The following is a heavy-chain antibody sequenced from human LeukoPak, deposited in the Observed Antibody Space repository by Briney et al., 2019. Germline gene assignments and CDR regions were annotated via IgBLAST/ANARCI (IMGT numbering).Heavy chain of an antibody. D-gene: IGHD2-2*01. J-gene: IGHJ6*02. CDR2: INPNSGGT. V-gene: IGHV1-2*06. CDR3: ARDGDIVVVPAAANVYYYGMDV. Sequence: ASVKVSCKASGYTFTGYYMHWVRQAPGQGLEWMGRINPNSGGTNYAQKFQGRVTMTRDTSISTAYMELSRLRSDDTAVYYCARDGDIVVVPAAANVYYYGMDVWGQGTTVTVSS. CDR1: GYTFTGYY.